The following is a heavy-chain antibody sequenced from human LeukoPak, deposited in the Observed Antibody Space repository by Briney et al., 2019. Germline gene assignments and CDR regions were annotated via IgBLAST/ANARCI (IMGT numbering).Heavy chain of an antibody. Sequence: SVKVSCKASGGTCTSYAISWVRQAPGQGLEWMGGIIPIFGTANYAQKFQGRVTITADESTSTAYMELSSLRSEDTAVYYCARDESNYYDSSGYYFDYWGQGTLVTVSS. V-gene: IGHV1-69*13. D-gene: IGHD3-22*01. J-gene: IGHJ4*02. CDR1: GGTCTSYA. CDR3: ARDESNYYDSSGYYFDY. CDR2: IIPIFGTA.